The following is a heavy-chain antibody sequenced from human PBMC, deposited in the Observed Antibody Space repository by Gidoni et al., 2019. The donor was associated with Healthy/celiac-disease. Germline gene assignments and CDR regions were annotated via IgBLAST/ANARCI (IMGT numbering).Heavy chain of an antibody. D-gene: IGHD6-19*01. Sequence: EVQLVESGGGLVQPGRSLRLSCATSGFTFDDYAMHWVREAPGKGLEWVSGISWNSGSIGYADSVKGRFTISRDNAKNSLYLQMNSLRAEDTALYYCAKVLTVAVTAFDIWGQGTMVTVSS. CDR3: AKVLTVAVTAFDI. CDR1: GFTFDDYA. J-gene: IGHJ3*02. V-gene: IGHV3-9*01. CDR2: ISWNSGSI.